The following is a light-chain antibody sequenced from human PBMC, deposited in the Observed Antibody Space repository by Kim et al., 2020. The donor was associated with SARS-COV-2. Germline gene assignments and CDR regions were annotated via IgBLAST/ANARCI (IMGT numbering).Light chain of an antibody. CDR2: KAS. Sequence: ASVGDIVTITCRASQSISSWLAWYQQKPGKAPNLLIYKASSLESGVPSRFSGSGSGTEFTLTISSLQPGDFAIYYCQQYESYPVTFGQGTRLEIK. CDR3: QQYESYPVT. V-gene: IGKV1-5*03. J-gene: IGKJ5*01. CDR1: QSISSW.